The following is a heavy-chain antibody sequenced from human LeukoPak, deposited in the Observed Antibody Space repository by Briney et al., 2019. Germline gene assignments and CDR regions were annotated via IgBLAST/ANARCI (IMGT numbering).Heavy chain of an antibody. Sequence: PSQTLSLTCTVSGGSISSGSYYGSWIRQPAGEGLEWIGRIYTSGSTNYNPSLKSRVTISVDTSKNQFSLKLSSVTAADTAVYYCARAPYWGSSHFDYWGQGTLVTVSS. J-gene: IGHJ4*02. CDR2: IYTSGST. D-gene: IGHD3-16*01. CDR1: GGSISSGSYY. CDR3: ARAPYWGSSHFDY. V-gene: IGHV4-61*02.